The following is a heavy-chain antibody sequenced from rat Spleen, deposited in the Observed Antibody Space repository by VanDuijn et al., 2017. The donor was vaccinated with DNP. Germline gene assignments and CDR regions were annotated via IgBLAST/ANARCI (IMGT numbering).Heavy chain of an antibody. CDR2: ISPTGGFT. J-gene: IGHJ2*01. Sequence: EVQLVESGGGLVQPGRSLKLSCAASGFTFSNYGMHWIRQAPTKGLEWVASISPTGGFTCYRDSVKGRFTISRDNAKSSLYLHMDSLRSEDTATYYFSRDEGGGAPFDYWGQGVMVTVSS. V-gene: IGHV5-19*01. D-gene: IGHD1-11*01. CDR1: GFTFSNYG. CDR3: SRDEGGGAPFDY.